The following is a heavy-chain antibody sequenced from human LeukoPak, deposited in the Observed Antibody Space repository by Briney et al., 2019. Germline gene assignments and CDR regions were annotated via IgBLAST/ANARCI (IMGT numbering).Heavy chain of an antibody. CDR3: ARGPRYCSGGSCYVRNFDY. CDR1: GYTFTGYY. Sequence: GASVKVSCKASGYTFTGYYMHWVRQAPAQGLEWMGWINPNSGGTNYAQKFQGRVTMTRDTSISTAYMELSRLRSDDTAVYYCARGPRYCSGGSCYVRNFDYWGQGTLVTVSS. CDR2: INPNSGGT. D-gene: IGHD2-15*01. V-gene: IGHV1-2*02. J-gene: IGHJ4*02.